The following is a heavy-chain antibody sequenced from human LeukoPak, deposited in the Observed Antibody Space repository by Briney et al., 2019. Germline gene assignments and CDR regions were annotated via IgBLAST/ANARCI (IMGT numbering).Heavy chain of an antibody. CDR3: ASPTTMTTSAYRAFDI. CDR2: INHSGST. D-gene: IGHD4-17*01. J-gene: IGHJ3*02. V-gene: IGHV4-34*01. Sequence: PSETLSLTCAVYGGSFSDNYWSWIRQPPGKGLEWVGEINHSGSTNYSPSLRSRVTISVDTSKNQCSLNLWSVTAADTAVYYCASPTTMTTSAYRAFDIWGQGTMVTVSA. CDR1: GGSFSDNY.